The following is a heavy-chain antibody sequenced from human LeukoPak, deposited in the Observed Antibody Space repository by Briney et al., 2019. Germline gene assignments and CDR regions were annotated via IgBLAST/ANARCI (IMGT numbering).Heavy chain of an antibody. CDR2: IKGGGGDP. Sequence: GGSLRLSCAASGFTFSRSWMNWVRQAPGKGLEWVSSIKGGGGDPFYADSVKGRFTISRDNSKNTLFLQLNSLRADDSAVYYCAKGGHDFNPFYWWGQGTLVTVSS. D-gene: IGHD2-8*02. J-gene: IGHJ4*02. CDR3: AKGGHDFNPFYW. V-gene: IGHV3-23*01. CDR1: GFTFSRSW.